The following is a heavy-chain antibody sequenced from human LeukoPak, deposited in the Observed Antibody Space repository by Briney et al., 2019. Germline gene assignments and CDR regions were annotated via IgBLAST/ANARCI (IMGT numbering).Heavy chain of an antibody. CDR3: ARTSIAARRANVFDI. CDR1: GGSISSYY. Sequence: SETLSLTCTVSGGSISSYYWSWIRQPPGKGLEWIGYIYYSGSTNYNPSLKSRVTISVDRSKNQFSLKLSFVTAADTAVYYCARTSIAARRANVFDIWGQGTMVTVSS. CDR2: IYYSGST. J-gene: IGHJ3*02. D-gene: IGHD6-6*01. V-gene: IGHV4-59*12.